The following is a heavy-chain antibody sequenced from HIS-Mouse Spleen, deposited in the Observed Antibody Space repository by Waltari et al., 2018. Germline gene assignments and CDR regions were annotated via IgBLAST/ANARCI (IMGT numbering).Heavy chain of an antibody. CDR3: ARGYSNYVPYFDY. Sequence: EVQLVESGGGLVQPGGSLRLSCAASGFTFSSYDMHWVRQATGKGLGWVSAFGTAGDKYYPGSVEGRFTISRENAKNALYLQMNSLRAGDTAVYYCARGYSNYVPYFDYWGQGTLVTVSS. CDR1: GFTFSSYD. V-gene: IGHV3-13*01. J-gene: IGHJ4*02. CDR2: FGTAGDK. D-gene: IGHD4-4*01.